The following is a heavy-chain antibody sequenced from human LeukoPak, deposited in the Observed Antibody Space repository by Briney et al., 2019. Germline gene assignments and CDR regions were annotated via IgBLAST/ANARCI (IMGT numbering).Heavy chain of an antibody. CDR1: GFTFSNYA. V-gene: IGHV3-23*01. D-gene: IGHD1-26*01. CDR3: ARDEWGDAFDI. CDR2: ISGSGVTT. J-gene: IGHJ3*02. Sequence: GGSLRLSCAASGFTFSNYAMSWVRRAPGKGLEWVSAISGSGVTTYYADSVKGRFTISRDNSKNSLYLRVNSLRAEDTAVYYCARDEWGDAFDIWGQGTMVTVFS.